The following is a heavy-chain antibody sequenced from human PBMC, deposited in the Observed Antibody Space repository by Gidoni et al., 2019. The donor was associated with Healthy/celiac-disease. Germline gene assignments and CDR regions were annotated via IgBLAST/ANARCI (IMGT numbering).Heavy chain of an antibody. CDR2: IYYSGTT. D-gene: IGHD1-26*01. V-gene: IGHV4-39*01. J-gene: IGHJ4*02. CDR1: GCSISSSRYY. Sequence: QLQLQESGPGLVKPSETLSLSCTVSGCSISSSRYYWGWIRQTPGKGLEWIGSIYYSGTTYYNPSLKSRVTISVDTSKNQFSMKLSSVTAADTAVYYWARSSGSYRYYFDYWGQGTLVTVSS. CDR3: ARSSGSYRYYFDY.